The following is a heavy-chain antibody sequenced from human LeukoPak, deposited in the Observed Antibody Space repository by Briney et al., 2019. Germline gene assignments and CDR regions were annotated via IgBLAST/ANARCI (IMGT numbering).Heavy chain of an antibody. V-gene: IGHV3-30*02. J-gene: IGHJ4*02. Sequence: SGGSLRLSCAAPGFTFINYGIHWVGQAPGMGLEWVAFIRYDGSNKYYGDSVKGRFTISRDNSKNTVYLQMNSLRGEDTAVYYCARDYGDRTFDDWGQGTLVTVSS. CDR3: ARDYGDRTFDD. D-gene: IGHD4-17*01. CDR2: IRYDGSNK. CDR1: GFTFINYG.